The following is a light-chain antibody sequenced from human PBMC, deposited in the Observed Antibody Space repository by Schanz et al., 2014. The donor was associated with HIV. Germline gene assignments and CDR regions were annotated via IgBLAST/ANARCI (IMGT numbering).Light chain of an antibody. CDR1: DSNIGSNY. J-gene: IGLJ2*01. Sequence: SVLTQPPSVSAAPGQKVTISCSGSDSNIGSNYVAWYQQFPGTAPKLLIFADYQRPSDIPDRFSGSKTGTSATLAIVGLQTGDEADYYCATWDSTLSAVVFGGGTKLTVL. V-gene: IGLV1-51*01. CDR3: ATWDSTLSAVV. CDR2: ADY.